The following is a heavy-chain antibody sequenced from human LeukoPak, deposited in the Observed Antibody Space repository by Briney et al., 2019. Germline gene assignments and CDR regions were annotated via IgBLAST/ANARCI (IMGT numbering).Heavy chain of an antibody. Sequence: PSETLSLTCTVSGGSISSYYWSWIGQPPGMGREWSGNIYYSGRTNYNPSLKSRVTISVDTSKNQFSLKLSSVTAADTAVYYCARESSRDGYNPRLFDYWGQGTLVTVSS. D-gene: IGHD5-24*01. CDR3: ARESSRDGYNPRLFDY. V-gene: IGHV4-59*12. J-gene: IGHJ4*02. CDR2: IYYSGRT. CDR1: GGSISSYY.